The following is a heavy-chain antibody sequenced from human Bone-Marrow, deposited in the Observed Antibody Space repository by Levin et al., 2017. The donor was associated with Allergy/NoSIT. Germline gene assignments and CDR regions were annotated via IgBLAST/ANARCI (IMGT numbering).Heavy chain of an antibody. CDR2: ISSSGSTI. CDR1: GFTFSSYE. D-gene: IGHD6-13*01. Sequence: GGSLRLSCAASGFTFSSYEMNWVRQAPGKGLEWVSYISSSGSTIYYADSVKGRFTISRDNAKNSLYLQMNSLRAEDTAVYYCAREEQQLGYYYYGMDVWGQGTTVTVSS. J-gene: IGHJ6*02. CDR3: AREEQQLGYYYYGMDV. V-gene: IGHV3-48*03.